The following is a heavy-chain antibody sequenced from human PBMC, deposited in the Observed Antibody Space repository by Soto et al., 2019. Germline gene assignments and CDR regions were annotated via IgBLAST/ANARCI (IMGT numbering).Heavy chain of an antibody. Sequence: QVQLQQWGAGLLKPSETLSLTCAVYGGSFSGYYWGWIRQPPGKGLEWIGEINHSGSTNYNPSLKSRVTISVDTSKNQFSLKLSSVTAADTAVYYCARGAREYYDFWSGYSGGYYYYYMDVWGKGTTVTVSS. CDR1: GGSFSGYY. CDR3: ARGAREYYDFWSGYSGGYYYYYMDV. J-gene: IGHJ6*03. D-gene: IGHD3-3*01. CDR2: INHSGST. V-gene: IGHV4-34*01.